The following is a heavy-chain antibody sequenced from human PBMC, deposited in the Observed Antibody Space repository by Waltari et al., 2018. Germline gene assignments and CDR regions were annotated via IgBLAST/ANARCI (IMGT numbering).Heavy chain of an antibody. V-gene: IGHV4-59*08. Sequence: QVQLQESGPGLVKPSETLSLTCTVSGGSISSYYWSWIRQPPGKGLEWIGSIYYSGSTNYNPSLRSRVTISVDTSKNQFSLKLSSVTAADTAVYYCARHTDGYTLPFDLWGRGTLVTVSS. CDR3: ARHTDGYTLPFDL. D-gene: IGHD5-12*01. J-gene: IGHJ2*01. CDR1: GGSISSYY. CDR2: IYYSGST.